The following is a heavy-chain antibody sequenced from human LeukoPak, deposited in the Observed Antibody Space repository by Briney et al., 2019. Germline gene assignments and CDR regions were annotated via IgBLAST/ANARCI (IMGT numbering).Heavy chain of an antibody. CDR3: ARNRGYSDYESLGY. CDR2: ISANNGYT. CDR1: GYTFTNYG. D-gene: IGHD5-12*01. Sequence: GASVKVSCKASGYTFTNYGISWVRQAPGQGLEWMGWISANNGYTNYAQKFQGRVTMTTDTSTSTACMELRSLRSDDTAVYYCARNRGYSDYESLGYWGRGTLVIVSS. J-gene: IGHJ4*02. V-gene: IGHV1-18*01.